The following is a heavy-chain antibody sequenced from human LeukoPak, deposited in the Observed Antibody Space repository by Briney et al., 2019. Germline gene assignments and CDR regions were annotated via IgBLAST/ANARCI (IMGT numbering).Heavy chain of an antibody. V-gene: IGHV3-66*01. Sequence: PGGSLRLSCAASGFTVSSNYMNWVRQAPGKGLEWVSVLYSGGSTYYADSVKGRFTISRDNSKNTLYLQMNSLRAEDTAVYYCAKVAEVGTTGYYYYMDVWGKGTTVTISS. J-gene: IGHJ6*03. CDR3: AKVAEVGTTGYYYYMDV. CDR2: LYSGGST. D-gene: IGHD1-26*01. CDR1: GFTVSSNY.